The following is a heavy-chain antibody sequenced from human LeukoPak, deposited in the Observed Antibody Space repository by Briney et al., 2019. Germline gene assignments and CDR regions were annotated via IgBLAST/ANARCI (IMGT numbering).Heavy chain of an antibody. V-gene: IGHV3-9*01. CDR3: AKVLTKYSGYDFGSGFDY. D-gene: IGHD5-12*01. CDR2: ISWNSGSI. Sequence: PGRSLRLSCAASGFTFDDYAMHWVRQAPGKGLEWVSGISWNSGSIGYADSVKGRFTISRDNAKNFLYLQMNSLRAEDTALYYCAKVLTKYSGYDFGSGFDYWGQRTLVTVSS. J-gene: IGHJ4*02. CDR1: GFTFDDYA.